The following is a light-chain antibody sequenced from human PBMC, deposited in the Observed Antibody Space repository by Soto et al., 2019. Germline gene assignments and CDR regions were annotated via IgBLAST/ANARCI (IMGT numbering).Light chain of an antibody. CDR2: AAS. Sequence: DIPMTQSPSSLSASVGDRVTITCRASQSISSYLNWYQQKPGKAPKLLIYAASSLQSGDPSRFSGSGAGTDFTLSISSLQPEDFANYYCQQSYSTLTFGPGTKVDIK. V-gene: IGKV1-39*01. J-gene: IGKJ3*01. CDR1: QSISSY. CDR3: QQSYSTLT.